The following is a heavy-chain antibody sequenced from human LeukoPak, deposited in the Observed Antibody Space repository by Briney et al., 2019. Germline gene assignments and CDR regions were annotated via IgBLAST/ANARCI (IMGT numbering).Heavy chain of an antibody. Sequence: PGGSLRLSCAASGFTFSSYAMSWVRQAPGKGLEWVSGISGSGSNTYYADSVKGRFTISRDNSKNTLYLQMNSLRAEDTAVYYCAKSPYYDILTGYSNFDYWGQGTLVTVSS. CDR1: GFTFSSYA. CDR3: AKSPYYDILTGYSNFDY. J-gene: IGHJ4*02. CDR2: ISGSGSNT. D-gene: IGHD3-9*01. V-gene: IGHV3-23*01.